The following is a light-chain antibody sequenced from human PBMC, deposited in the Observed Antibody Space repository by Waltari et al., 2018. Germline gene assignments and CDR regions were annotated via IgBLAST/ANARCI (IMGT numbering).Light chain of an antibody. V-gene: IGKV4-1*01. CDR1: QSVLSSSNNRNF. J-gene: IGKJ4*02. Sequence: DIVMTQSPDSLVVSLGERATINCKSSQSVLSSSNNRNFLAWYQQISGQPPKLLINWASTRESGVPDRXSGSGSGTDFTLTISGXQAEDVAVYYCQQYYSLPLTFGGGTKVEI. CDR3: QQYYSLPLT. CDR2: WAS.